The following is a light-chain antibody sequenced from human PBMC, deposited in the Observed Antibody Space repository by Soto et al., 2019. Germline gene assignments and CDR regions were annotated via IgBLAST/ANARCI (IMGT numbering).Light chain of an antibody. Sequence: ETVLTQSPGALSLSPGERATLSCRASQSVSNNYLAWYQQKPGQAPRLLIYGASNRATGIPDRFSGSGSGTDFTLTISRLEPEDFAFYYCLQRSNWPPLLSFGGATKVDIK. J-gene: IGKJ4*01. CDR1: QSVSNNY. V-gene: IGKV3D-20*02. CDR2: GAS. CDR3: LQRSNWPPLLS.